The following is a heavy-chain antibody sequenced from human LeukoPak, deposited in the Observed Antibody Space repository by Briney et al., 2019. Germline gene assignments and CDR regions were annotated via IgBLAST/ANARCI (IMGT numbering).Heavy chain of an antibody. CDR1: GFTFDDYA. Sequence: GGSLRLSCAASGFTFDDYAMPWVRQAPGKGLEWVSGISWNSGSIGYADSVKGRFTISRDNAKNSLYLQMNSLRAEDTALYYCAKSVSAYYYYGMDVWGQGTTVTVSS. J-gene: IGHJ6*02. CDR2: ISWNSGSI. D-gene: IGHD2-2*01. CDR3: AKSVSAYYYYGMDV. V-gene: IGHV3-9*01.